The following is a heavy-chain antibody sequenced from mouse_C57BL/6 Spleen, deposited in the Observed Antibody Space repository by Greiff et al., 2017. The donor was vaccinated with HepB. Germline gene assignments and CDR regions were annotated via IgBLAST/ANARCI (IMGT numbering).Heavy chain of an antibody. D-gene: IGHD1-1*01. CDR2: IDPSDSET. V-gene: IGHV1-52*01. J-gene: IGHJ1*03. Sequence: QVQLQQPGAELVRPGSSVKLSCKASGYTFTSYWMHWVKQRPIQGLEWIGNIDPSDSETHYSQKFKDKATLTVDKSSSTAYMQLSSLTSEDSAVYYCARGTTVVDSYFDVWGTGTTVTVSS. CDR3: ARGTTVVDSYFDV. CDR1: GYTFTSYW.